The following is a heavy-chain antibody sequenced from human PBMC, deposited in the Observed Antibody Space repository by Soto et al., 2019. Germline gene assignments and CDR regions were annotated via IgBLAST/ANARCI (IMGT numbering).Heavy chain of an antibody. D-gene: IGHD1-7*01. V-gene: IGHV3-72*01. CDR2: SRDKGNSYST. CDR1: GFTFSDYY. Sequence: PGGAPRPSRAGPGFTFSDYYINWVPQAPWKGLEWVGRSRDKGNSYSTDYAASVKGRFTVSRDTSKNSLYLQMNSLKADDTALYYCARSIPGTTSFDSWGQGTPVTVSS. CDR3: ARSIPGTTSFDS. J-gene: IGHJ4*02.